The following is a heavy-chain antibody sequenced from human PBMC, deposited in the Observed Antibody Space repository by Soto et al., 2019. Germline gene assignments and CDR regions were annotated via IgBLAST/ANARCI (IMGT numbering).Heavy chain of an antibody. D-gene: IGHD4-17*01. CDR3: AKDGPTVTTTFS. V-gene: IGHV3-30*18. Sequence: GGSLRLSCAASGFTFSSYGMHWVRQAPGKGLEWVAVISYDGSNKYYADSVKGRFTISRDNSKNTLYLQMNSLRAEDTAVYYCAKDGPTVTTTFSWGQGTQVTVSS. CDR1: GFTFSSYG. CDR2: ISYDGSNK. J-gene: IGHJ4*02.